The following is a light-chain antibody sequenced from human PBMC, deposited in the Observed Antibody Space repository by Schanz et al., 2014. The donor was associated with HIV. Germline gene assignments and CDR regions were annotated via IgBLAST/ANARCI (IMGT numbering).Light chain of an antibody. Sequence: ETVMTQSPGMLSVSPGERATLSCRASQGVGINLAWYQQTVGRPPRLLIYGASSRAAGIPARFSGSGSGTEFTLTISSLQPEDFAFYYCQQYNNWPPGTFGQGTKVEIK. V-gene: IGKV3-15*01. CDR1: QGVGIN. CDR3: QQYNNWPPGT. CDR2: GAS. J-gene: IGKJ1*01.